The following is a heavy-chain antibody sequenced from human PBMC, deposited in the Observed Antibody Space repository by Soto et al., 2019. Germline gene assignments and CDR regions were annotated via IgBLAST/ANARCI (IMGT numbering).Heavy chain of an antibody. V-gene: IGHV3-21*01. D-gene: IGHD6-19*01. CDR1: GFTFSSYS. J-gene: IGHJ3*02. Sequence: GGSLRLSCAASGFTFSSYSMNWVRQAPGKGLEWVSSISSSSSYIYYADSVKGRFTISRDNAKNSLYLQMNSLRAEDTAVYYCAREGCSSGWYAGAFDIRGQGTMVTVSS. CDR2: ISSSSSYI. CDR3: AREGCSSGWYAGAFDI.